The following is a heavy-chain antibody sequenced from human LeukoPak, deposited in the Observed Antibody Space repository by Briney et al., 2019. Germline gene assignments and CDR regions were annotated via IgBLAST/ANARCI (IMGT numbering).Heavy chain of an antibody. CDR3: ASPPILYCSGGSCYGQRDY. CDR2: ISSSSSYI. V-gene: IGHV3-21*04. Sequence: GGSLRLSCAASGFTFSSYSMNWVRQAPGKGLEWVSSISSSSSYIYYADSVKGRFTISRDNSKNTLYLQMNSLRAEDTAVYYCASPPILYCSGGSCYGQRDYWGQGTLVTVSS. D-gene: IGHD2-15*01. J-gene: IGHJ4*02. CDR1: GFTFSSYS.